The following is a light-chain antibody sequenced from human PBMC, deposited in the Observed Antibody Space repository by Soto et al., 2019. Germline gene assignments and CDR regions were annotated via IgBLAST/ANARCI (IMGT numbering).Light chain of an antibody. CDR1: QGIRND. CDR2: AAC. CDR3: QQYNKGPPWA. J-gene: IGKJ1*01. Sequence: ASEMCRATAYLSAAVGDRVTITCRASQGIRNDLGWYQQKPGKAPKLLIYAACSLQSGVPSRFSGSVSGTDLPLTIWILQLDDFAVSLCQQYNKGPPWASGQGTQVDIK. V-gene: IGKV1-6*01.